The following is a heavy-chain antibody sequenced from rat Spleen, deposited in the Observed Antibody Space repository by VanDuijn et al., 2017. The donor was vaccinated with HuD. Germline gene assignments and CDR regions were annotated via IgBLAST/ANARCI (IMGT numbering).Heavy chain of an antibody. CDR1: GYSITNSFR. Sequence: EVQLQESGPGLVKPSQSLSLTCSVTGYSITNSFRWNWIRRFPQNKLEWMGYINSAGTTNYNPSLKSRISISRDTSKNQFFLQVNSVTTEDTATYYCARWVIYNTPFDYWGRGVMVTVSS. J-gene: IGHJ2*01. V-gene: IGHV3-3*01. D-gene: IGHD4-1*01. CDR3: ARWVIYNTPFDY. CDR2: INSAGTT.